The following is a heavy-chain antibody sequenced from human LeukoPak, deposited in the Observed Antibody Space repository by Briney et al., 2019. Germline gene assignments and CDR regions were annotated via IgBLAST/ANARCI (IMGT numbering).Heavy chain of an antibody. J-gene: IGHJ4*02. Sequence: SETLSLTCAVYGGSFSGYYWSWIRQPPGKGLEWIGEINHSGSTNYNPSLKSRVTISVDTSKNQFSLKLSSVTAADTAVYYCARLYSSGWLLSWKRDTWYFDYWGQGTLVTVSS. CDR3: ARLYSSGWLLSWKRDTWYFDY. CDR1: GGSFSGYY. CDR2: INHSGST. V-gene: IGHV4-34*01. D-gene: IGHD6-19*01.